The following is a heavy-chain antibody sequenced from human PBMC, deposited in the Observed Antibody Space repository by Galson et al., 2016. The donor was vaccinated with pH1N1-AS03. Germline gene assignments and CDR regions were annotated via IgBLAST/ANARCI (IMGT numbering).Heavy chain of an antibody. J-gene: IGHJ4*02. Sequence: SLRLSCAASGFTFSTYAMAWVRQAPGKGLEWVSATSDSGTFYTDSVKGRFPISRDDSRDTVYLQMNSLRAEDTALYYCAKGVSNSGDGGVAYWGQGTLVTVSS. CDR1: GFTFSTYA. D-gene: IGHD3-16*01. CDR2: TSDSGT. V-gene: IGHV3-23*01. CDR3: AKGVSNSGDGGVAY.